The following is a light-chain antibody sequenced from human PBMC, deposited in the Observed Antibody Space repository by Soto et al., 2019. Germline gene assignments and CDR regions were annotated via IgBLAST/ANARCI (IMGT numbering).Light chain of an antibody. CDR3: QQYYTYWHM. Sequence: AIQLTHSPSSLSAPVGDRVTITCRASQGISSALAWYRQKPGKAPKLLIYDASNLESGVPSTFSGSGSGTEFTLTISSLQPDDFATYYCQQYYTYWHMFGQGTRLEIK. V-gene: IGKV1-13*02. CDR1: QGISSA. J-gene: IGKJ5*01. CDR2: DAS.